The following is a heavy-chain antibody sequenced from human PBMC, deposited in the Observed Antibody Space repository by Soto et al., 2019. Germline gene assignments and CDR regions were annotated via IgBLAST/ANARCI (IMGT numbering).Heavy chain of an antibody. CDR3: AIEVGRSNQFDL. CDR2: INAANGDT. Sequence: ASVKVSCKASGYPFTSYGIHWVRQAPGQRLEWMGWINAANGDTKYSPKFQGRVTITRDTSASTAYMQLRSLRSEDTAVYYCAIEVGRSNQFDLWGQGTMVTVSS. J-gene: IGHJ5*02. D-gene: IGHD6-13*01. V-gene: IGHV1-3*01. CDR1: GYPFTSYG.